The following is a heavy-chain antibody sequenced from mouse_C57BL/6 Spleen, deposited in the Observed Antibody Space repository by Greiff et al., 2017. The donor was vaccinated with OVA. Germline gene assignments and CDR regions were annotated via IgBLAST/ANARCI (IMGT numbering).Heavy chain of an antibody. V-gene: IGHV5-9*01. D-gene: IGHD2-2*01. CDR3: ARQRLSYAMDY. J-gene: IGHJ4*01. Sequence: EVQGVESGGGLVKPGGSLKLSCAASGFTFSSYTMSWVRQTPEKRLAWVATISGGGGNTYYPDSVKGRFTISRDNAKNTLYLQMSSLRSEDTALYYCARQRLSYAMDYWGQGTSVTVSS. CDR2: ISGGGGNT. CDR1: GFTFSSYT.